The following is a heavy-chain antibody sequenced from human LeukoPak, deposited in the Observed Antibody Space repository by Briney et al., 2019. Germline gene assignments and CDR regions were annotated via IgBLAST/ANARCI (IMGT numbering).Heavy chain of an antibody. J-gene: IGHJ4*02. Sequence: PGRSLRPSCAASGFIFSSYGMHWVRQAPGKGLEWVAVIWYDGSNKYYVDSVKGRFTISRDNSKNTLYLQMNSLRAEDTAVYYCAKDTHYGDFHYFDYWGQGTLVTVSS. D-gene: IGHD4-17*01. CDR3: AKDTHYGDFHYFDY. V-gene: IGHV3-33*06. CDR2: IWYDGSNK. CDR1: GFIFSSYG.